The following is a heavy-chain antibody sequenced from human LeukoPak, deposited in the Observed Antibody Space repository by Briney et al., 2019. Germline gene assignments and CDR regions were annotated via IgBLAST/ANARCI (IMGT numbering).Heavy chain of an antibody. CDR1: GFTFSDYY. D-gene: IGHD2-2*01. J-gene: IGHJ5*02. CDR3: ARVWAVVVPEGFDP. Sequence: SGGSLRLSCAASGFTFSDYYMSWIRQAPGKGLEWVSYISSSGSTIYYADSVKGRFTISRDNAKNSLYLQMNSLRAEDTAVYYCARVWAVVVPEGFDPWGQGTLVTVSS. CDR2: ISSSGSTI. V-gene: IGHV3-11*04.